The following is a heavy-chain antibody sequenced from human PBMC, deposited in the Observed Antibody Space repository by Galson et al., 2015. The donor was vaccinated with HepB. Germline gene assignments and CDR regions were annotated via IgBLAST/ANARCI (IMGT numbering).Heavy chain of an antibody. Sequence: SVKVSCKASGYTFTGYYMHWVRQAPGQGLEWMGRINPNSGGTNYAQKFQGRVTMTRDTSISTAYMELSRLRSDDTAVYYCASPFGGYCSSTSCSRDAFDIWGQGTMVTVSS. D-gene: IGHD2-2*01. CDR2: INPNSGGT. CDR1: GYTFTGYY. J-gene: IGHJ3*02. V-gene: IGHV1-2*06. CDR3: ASPFGGYCSSTSCSRDAFDI.